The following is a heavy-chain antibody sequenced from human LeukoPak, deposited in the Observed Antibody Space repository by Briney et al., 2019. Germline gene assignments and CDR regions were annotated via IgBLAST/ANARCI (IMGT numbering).Heavy chain of an antibody. V-gene: IGHV7-4-1*02. CDR1: GYTFTSYA. D-gene: IGHD3-16*02. J-gene: IGHJ3*02. CDR3: ARVRRTYDYVWGSYRYSPDAFDI. CDR2: INTNTGNP. Sequence: GASVKVSCKASGYTFTSYAMNWVRQAPGQGLEWMGWINTNTGNPTYSQGFTGRFVFSLDTSVTTTYLQISSLKAEVTAVYYCARVRRTYDYVWGSYRYSPDAFDIWGQGTMVTVSS.